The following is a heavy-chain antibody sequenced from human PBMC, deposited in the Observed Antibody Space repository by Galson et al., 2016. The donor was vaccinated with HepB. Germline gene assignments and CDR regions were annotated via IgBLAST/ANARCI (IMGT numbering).Heavy chain of an antibody. CDR1: GYNFINYA. Sequence: SVKVSCKASGYNFINYAISWVRQAPGQGLEWMGWISTFNGNTNYARKLQGRVTMTTDTSTSTAYMELRSLRSDDTAIYYCAGLVDTAMALYYWGQGTLVTVSS. J-gene: IGHJ4*02. D-gene: IGHD5-18*01. CDR3: AGLVDTAMALYY. CDR2: ISTFNGNT. V-gene: IGHV1-18*01.